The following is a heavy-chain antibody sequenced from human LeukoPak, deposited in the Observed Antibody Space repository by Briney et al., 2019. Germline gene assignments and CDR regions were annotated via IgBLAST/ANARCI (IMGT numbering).Heavy chain of an antibody. Sequence: ASVKVSCKTSGCTFTSLDINWVRQATGQGLEWMGWINTNSGNRGYAQQFQGRVTITRDISTRTAYMELTNLRSEDTAVYYCARVDGSPDYWGQGTLVTVSS. J-gene: IGHJ4*02. D-gene: IGHD2-15*01. CDR1: GCTFTSLD. CDR3: ARVDGSPDY. V-gene: IGHV1-8*03. CDR2: INTNSGNR.